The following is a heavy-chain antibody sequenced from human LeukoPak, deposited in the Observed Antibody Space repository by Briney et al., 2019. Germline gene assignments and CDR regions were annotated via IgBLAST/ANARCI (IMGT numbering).Heavy chain of an antibody. CDR1: GGSISSSSYY. CDR2: IYYSGST. D-gene: IGHD5-18*01. V-gene: IGHV4-39*01. J-gene: IGHJ4*02. CDR3: ARHIRQSSEYTAMVF. Sequence: SETLSLTCTVSGGSISSSSYYWGWIRQPPGKGLEWIGSIYYSGSTYYNPSLKSRVTMSVDTSKNQFSLKLSSVTAADTAVYYCARHIRQSSEYTAMVFGGQGTLVTVSS.